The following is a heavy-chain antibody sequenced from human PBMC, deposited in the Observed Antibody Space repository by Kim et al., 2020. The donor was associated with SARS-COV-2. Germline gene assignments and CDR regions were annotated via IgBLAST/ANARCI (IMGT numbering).Heavy chain of an antibody. Sequence: GGSLRLSCAASGFTFSSYSMNWVRQAPGKGLEWASSISSSSSYIYYADSVKGRFTISRDNAKNSLYLQMNSLRAEDTAVYYCARVFMAPPRITIFGVGNNWFDPWGQGTLVTVSS. D-gene: IGHD3-3*01. J-gene: IGHJ5*02. CDR2: ISSSSSYI. V-gene: IGHV3-21*01. CDR3: ARVFMAPPRITIFGVGNNWFDP. CDR1: GFTFSSYS.